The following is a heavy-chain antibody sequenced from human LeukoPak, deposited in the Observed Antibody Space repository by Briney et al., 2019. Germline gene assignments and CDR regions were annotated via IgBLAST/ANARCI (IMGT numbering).Heavy chain of an antibody. D-gene: IGHD6-19*01. V-gene: IGHV4-34*01. Sequence: PSETLSLTCAVYGGSFSGYYWSWIRQPPGKGLEWIGEINHSGSTNYNPSLKSRVTISVDTSKNQFSLKLSPVTAADTAVYYCARGQTDTGLQWLTVFAHVSPINWFDPWGQGTLVTVSS. J-gene: IGHJ5*02. CDR1: GGSFSGYY. CDR3: ARGQTDTGLQWLTVFAHVSPINWFDP. CDR2: INHSGST.